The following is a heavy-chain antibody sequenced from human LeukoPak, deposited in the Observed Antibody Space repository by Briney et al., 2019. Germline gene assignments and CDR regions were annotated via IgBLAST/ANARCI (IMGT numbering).Heavy chain of an antibody. Sequence: SQTLSLTCTVSGDSVSSGGYYWVWIRQRPGKGLEWIGYIYYTGSTSYNPSLKSRLTIAVDTSKNQFSLKLSSVTAADTAVYYCARPLNTVHDTSGVWGQGTMVTVSS. D-gene: IGHD3-22*01. J-gene: IGHJ3*01. CDR3: ARPLNTVHDTSGV. CDR2: IYYTGST. CDR1: GDSVSSGGYY. V-gene: IGHV4-31*03.